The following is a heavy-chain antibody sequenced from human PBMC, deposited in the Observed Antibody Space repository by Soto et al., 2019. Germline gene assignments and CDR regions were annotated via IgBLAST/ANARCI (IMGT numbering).Heavy chain of an antibody. D-gene: IGHD1-1*01. V-gene: IGHV3-30-3*01. CDR3: ARVTPGNNLYYFSGLDV. CDR2: ISYEGSNT. CDR1: GXTFDTYG. Sequence: LRLSFVASGXTFDTYGIHWVRQAPGKGLQWVALISYEGSNTYYADSVRGRLTISRDNSKNTLYLQINALRPEDTGVYYCARVTPGNNLYYFSGLDVWGQGTSVTVSS. J-gene: IGHJ6*02.